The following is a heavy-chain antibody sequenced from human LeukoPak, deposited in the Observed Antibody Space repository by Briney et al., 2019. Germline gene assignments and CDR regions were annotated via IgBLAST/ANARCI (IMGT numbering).Heavy chain of an antibody. CDR3: AREGPETYYFDF. CDR2: IRPSGST. V-gene: IGHV1-46*01. D-gene: IGHD5-24*01. CDR1: GYTFTSYY. Sequence: ASVKVSFKASGYTFTSYYIHWVRQAPGQGLEYMGIIRPSGSTAYAQKFLGRITMTRDTSTSAVHMELSSLRSEDTAVYYCAREGPETYYFDFWGQGTLVTVSS. J-gene: IGHJ4*02.